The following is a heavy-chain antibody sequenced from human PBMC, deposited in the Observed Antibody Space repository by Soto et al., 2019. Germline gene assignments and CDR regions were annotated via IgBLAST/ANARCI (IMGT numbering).Heavy chain of an antibody. CDR1: GDSVSSNSAA. D-gene: IGHD3-10*01. V-gene: IGHV6-1*01. Sequence: SQTLSLTCAISGDSVSSNSAAWNWIRQSPSRGLEWLGRTYYRSKWYNDYAVSVKSRITINPDTSKNQFSLQLNSVTPEDTAVYYCARVHYYYGSGSYYPYGMDVWGQGTTVTVSS. CDR3: ARVHYYYGSGSYYPYGMDV. CDR2: TYYRSKWYN. J-gene: IGHJ6*02.